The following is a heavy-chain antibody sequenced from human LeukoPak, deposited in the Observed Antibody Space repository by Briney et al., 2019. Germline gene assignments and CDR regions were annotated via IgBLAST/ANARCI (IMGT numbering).Heavy chain of an antibody. CDR2: INPNSGGT. D-gene: IGHD2-15*01. CDR1: GYTFTGYY. CDR3: ARVCSGGSCYPPGNWFDP. Sequence: GASVKVSCKASGYTFTGYYMHWVRQAPGQGLEWMGRINPNSGGTNYAQKFQGRVTMTRDTSISTAYMELSRLRSDDTAVYYCARVCSGGSCYPPGNWFDPWGQGTLVTVSS. V-gene: IGHV1-2*06. J-gene: IGHJ5*02.